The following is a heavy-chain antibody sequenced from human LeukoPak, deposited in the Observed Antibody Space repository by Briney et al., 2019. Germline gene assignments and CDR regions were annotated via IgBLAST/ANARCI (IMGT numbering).Heavy chain of an antibody. CDR3: ARVFGAAEVFDY. V-gene: IGHV1-18*01. J-gene: IGHJ4*02. D-gene: IGHD3-10*01. CDR2: ISAYNGNT. Sequence: ASVKVSCKASGYTFTSYGISWVRQAPGQGFEWMGWISAYNGNTIYAQKLQGRVTLTTDTSTSTAYMELRSLRSDDTAVYYCARVFGAAEVFDYWGQGTLVTVSS. CDR1: GYTFTSYG.